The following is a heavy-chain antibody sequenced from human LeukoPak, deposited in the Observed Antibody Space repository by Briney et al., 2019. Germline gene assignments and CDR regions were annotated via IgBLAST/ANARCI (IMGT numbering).Heavy chain of an antibody. CDR2: LAPKNGNT. CDR3: ARDASAYN. CDR1: GYSFTTYG. Sequence: ASVKVSCKAYGYSFTTYGINWVRQAPGHGLKWLGWLAPKNGNTNYLQKFQARLTLTADTSPSTGYMDVRSLTFDDSGMYYCARDASAYNWGQGTLVTV. V-gene: IGHV1-18*01. J-gene: IGHJ4*02. D-gene: IGHD3-16*01.